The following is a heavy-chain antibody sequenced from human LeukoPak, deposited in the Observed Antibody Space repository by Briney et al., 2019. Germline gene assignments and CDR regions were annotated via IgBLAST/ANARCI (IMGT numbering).Heavy chain of an antibody. J-gene: IGHJ5*02. V-gene: IGHV1-69*13. CDR2: IIPIFGTA. Sequence: SVKVSCKASGGTFSSYAISWVRQAPGQGLEWMGGIIPIFGTANYAQKFQGRVTITADESTSTAYMELSSLRSEDTAVYYYARERYCSSTSCSNWFDPWGQGTLVTVSS. CDR1: GGTFSSYA. CDR3: ARERYCSSTSCSNWFDP. D-gene: IGHD2-2*01.